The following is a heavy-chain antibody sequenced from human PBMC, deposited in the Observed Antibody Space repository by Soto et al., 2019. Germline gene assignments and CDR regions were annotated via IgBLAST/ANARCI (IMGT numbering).Heavy chain of an antibody. CDR1: GFSFSDHY. V-gene: IGHV3-72*01. CDR3: VRVRDYYDSRGYSTDAFDS. CDR2: TRNKAKSYST. J-gene: IGHJ3*02. D-gene: IGHD3-22*01. Sequence: EVQLVESGGGLVQPGGSLRLSCVVSGFSFSDHYMDWVRQAPEKRLEWVGRTRNKAKSYSTAYAASVKGRFTISRDDSRNSVYLQMDSLRTEDTAVYYCVRVRDYYDSRGYSTDAFDSWGQGSMVTVSS.